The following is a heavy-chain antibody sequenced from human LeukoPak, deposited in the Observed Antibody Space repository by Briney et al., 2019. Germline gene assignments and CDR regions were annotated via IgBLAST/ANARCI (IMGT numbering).Heavy chain of an antibody. Sequence: PGGSLRLSCAASGFTFSDYYMSWIRQAPGKGLEWIGYIYYSGSTNYNPSLKSRVTISVDTSKNQFSLKLSSVTAADTAVYYCASGFLGDYYDSSGYQAPRDWGQGTLVTVSS. CDR2: IYYSGST. CDR3: ASGFLGDYYDSSGYQAPRD. CDR1: GFTFSDYY. D-gene: IGHD3-22*01. J-gene: IGHJ4*02. V-gene: IGHV4-59*01.